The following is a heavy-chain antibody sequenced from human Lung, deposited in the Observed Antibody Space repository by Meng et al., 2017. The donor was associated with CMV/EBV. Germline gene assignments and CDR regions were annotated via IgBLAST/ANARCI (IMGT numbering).Heavy chain of an antibody. V-gene: IGHV7-4-1*02. CDR3: ARGDYYDSSGLDY. D-gene: IGHD3-22*01. Sequence: LRNPGASAKVSWMASVYTFTSYARNWGRQAPGQGLEWMGWINTNTGNPTYAQGFTGRFVFSLDTSVSTAYLQISSLKAEDTAVYYCARGDYYDSSGLDYWGQGTLVTVSS. J-gene: IGHJ4*02. CDR1: VYTFTSYA. CDR2: INTNTGNP.